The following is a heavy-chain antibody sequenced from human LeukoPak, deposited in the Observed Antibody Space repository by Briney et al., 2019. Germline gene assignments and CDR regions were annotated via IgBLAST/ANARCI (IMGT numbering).Heavy chain of an antibody. V-gene: IGHV4-59*01. CDR1: GGSINSYY. CDR3: ALGGLRFDY. Sequence: PSETLSLTCTVSGGSINSYYWSWIRQPPGKGLEWIEYFYYSGSTNYNPSLKSRVTISVDTSKNQFSLKLSSVTAVDTAVYYCALGGLRFDYWGQGTLVTVSS. J-gene: IGHJ4*02. CDR2: FYYSGST. D-gene: IGHD5-12*01.